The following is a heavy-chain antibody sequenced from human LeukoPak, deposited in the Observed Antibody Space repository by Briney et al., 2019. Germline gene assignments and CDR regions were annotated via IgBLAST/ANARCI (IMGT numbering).Heavy chain of an antibody. CDR2: ITSRGTDT. CDR3: ARGRGTTVTASMDV. Sequence: GGSLRLSCAASGFTFSSYGMHWVRQAPGKGLEYVSGITSRGTDTSYANSVKGRFTISRDNSKNTLYLQMGSLRVEDMAVYYCARGRGTTVTASMDVWGQGTTVTVSS. CDR1: GFTFSSYG. V-gene: IGHV3-64*01. D-gene: IGHD4-17*01. J-gene: IGHJ6*02.